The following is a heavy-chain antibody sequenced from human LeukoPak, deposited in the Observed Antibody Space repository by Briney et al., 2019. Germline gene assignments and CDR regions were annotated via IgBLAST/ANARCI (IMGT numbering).Heavy chain of an antibody. CDR2: ILYDGSKK. CDR1: RFNFNVYA. V-gene: IGHV3-30*14. Sequence: GTSLRLSCAASRFNFNVYAMHWVRQTPGEGLEWVAVILYDGSKKYYADSVKGRFTISRDNSNNTLYLQMNRLRPEDTAVYYCANRDYWGQGTLVTVSS. CDR3: ANRDY. J-gene: IGHJ4*02.